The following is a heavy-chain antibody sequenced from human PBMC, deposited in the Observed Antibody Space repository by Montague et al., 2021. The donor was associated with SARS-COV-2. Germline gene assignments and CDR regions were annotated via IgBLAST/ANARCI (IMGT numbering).Heavy chain of an antibody. Sequence: TLSLTCTVSGGSISSGSHYWSWIRQPAGKGLEWIGRIYTSGSTNYNPSLKSRVTISVDTSKNQFSLKLSSVTAADTAVYYCASGIAATYYYYMDVWAKGPRSPSP. V-gene: IGHV4-61*02. CDR2: IYTSGST. J-gene: IGHJ6*03. CDR1: GGSISSGSHY. CDR3: ASGIAATYYYYMDV. D-gene: IGHD6-13*01.